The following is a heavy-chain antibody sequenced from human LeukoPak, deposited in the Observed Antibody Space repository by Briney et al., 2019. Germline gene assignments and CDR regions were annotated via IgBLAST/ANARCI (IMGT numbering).Heavy chain of an antibody. CDR2: INAGNGNT. Sequence: GASVKVSCKASGYTLTSYAMHWVRQAPGQRLEWMGWINAGNGNTKYSQKFQGRVTITRDTSASTAYMELSSLRSEDTAVYYCARGELGYSYGYCLDYWGQGTLVTVSS. V-gene: IGHV1-3*01. D-gene: IGHD5-18*01. J-gene: IGHJ4*02. CDR1: GYTLTSYA. CDR3: ARGELGYSYGYCLDY.